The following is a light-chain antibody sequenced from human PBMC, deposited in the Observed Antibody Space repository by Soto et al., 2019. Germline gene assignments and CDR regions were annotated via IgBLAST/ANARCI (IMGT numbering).Light chain of an antibody. CDR1: QTITTW. CDR3: QQYTNTNNPWM. CDR2: DAS. J-gene: IGKJ1*01. V-gene: IGKV1-5*01. Sequence: DIQVTQSPPTLSASVGDRVTITCRASQTITTWMAWYQQKPGKAPKLLVYDASTLQSGVATRFSGSGSGTEFTLIISGLQPEDSATYYCQQYTNTNNPWMFGQGTKVEI.